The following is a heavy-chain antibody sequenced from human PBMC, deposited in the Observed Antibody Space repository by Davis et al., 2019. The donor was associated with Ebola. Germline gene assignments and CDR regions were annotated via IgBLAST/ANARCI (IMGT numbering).Heavy chain of an antibody. CDR1: GGSISSGGYS. D-gene: IGHD3-22*01. CDR3: ARFDSSGYRRFDAFDI. V-gene: IGHV4-30-2*01. CDR2: IYHSGST. J-gene: IGHJ3*02. Sequence: LRLSCAVSGGSISSGGYSWSWIRQPPGKGLEWIGYIYHSGSTYYNPSLKSRVTISVDRSKNQFSLKLSSVTAADTAVYYCARFDSSGYRRFDAFDIWGQGTMVTVSS.